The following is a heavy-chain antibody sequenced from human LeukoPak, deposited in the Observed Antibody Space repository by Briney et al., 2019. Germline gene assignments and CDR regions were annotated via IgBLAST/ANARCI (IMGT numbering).Heavy chain of an antibody. V-gene: IGHV4-34*01. CDR1: GGSFSGYY. D-gene: IGHD3-9*01. CDR3: ARRGPYYDILTGYYNRYAFDI. Sequence: SSETLSLTCAVYGGSFSGYYWSWIRQPPGKGLEWIGEINHSGSTNYNPSLKSRVTISVDTSKNQFSLKLSSVTAADTAVYYCARRGPYYDILTGYYNRYAFDIWGQGTMVTVSS. J-gene: IGHJ3*02. CDR2: INHSGST.